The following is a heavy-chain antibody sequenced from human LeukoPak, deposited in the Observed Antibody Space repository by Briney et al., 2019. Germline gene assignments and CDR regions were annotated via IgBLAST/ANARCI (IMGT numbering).Heavy chain of an antibody. V-gene: IGHV3-30-3*01. CDR1: GFNFNDYA. D-gene: IGHD2-21*01. CDR2: ISSDGGFK. Sequence: GRSLRLSCAVSGFNFNDYAMHWLRQAPGKGLEWVAVISSDGGFKYYADSVKGRFTISRDNSKNTLYLQMNSLRAEDTAVYYCAKELEIVVVIAIDYWGQGTLVTVSS. J-gene: IGHJ4*02. CDR3: AKELEIVVVIAIDY.